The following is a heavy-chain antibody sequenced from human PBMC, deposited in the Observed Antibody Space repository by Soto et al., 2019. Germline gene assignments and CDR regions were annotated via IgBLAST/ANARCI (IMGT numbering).Heavy chain of an antibody. J-gene: IGHJ2*01. Sequence: SETLSLTCTVSGGSISSSSYYWGWIRQPPGKGLEWIGSIYYSGSTYYNPSLKSRVTISGDTSKNQLSLKLSSVTAADTAVYYCVRQMGVWSGYHWYFDLWGRGTLVTVSS. CDR1: GGSISSSSYY. CDR3: VRQMGVWSGYHWYFDL. D-gene: IGHD3-3*01. V-gene: IGHV4-39*01. CDR2: IYYSGST.